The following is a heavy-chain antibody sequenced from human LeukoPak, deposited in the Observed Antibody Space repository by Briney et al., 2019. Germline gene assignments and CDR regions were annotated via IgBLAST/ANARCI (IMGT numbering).Heavy chain of an antibody. D-gene: IGHD3-22*01. V-gene: IGHV4-39*07. CDR3: ARGWFAGDSSGYYHYYFDY. CDR1: GGSISSISSNNYH. CDR2: IYYSGST. Sequence: SETLSLTCIVSGGSISSISSNNYHWGWIRQPPGKGLEWIGSIYYSGSTYYNPSLKSRVTISVDTSKNQFSLKLSSVTAADTAVYYCARGWFAGDSSGYYHYYFDYWGQGTLVTVSS. J-gene: IGHJ4*02.